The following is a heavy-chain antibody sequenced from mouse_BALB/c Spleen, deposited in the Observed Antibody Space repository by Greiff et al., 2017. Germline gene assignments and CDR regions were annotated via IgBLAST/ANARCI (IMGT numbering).Heavy chain of an antibody. CDR1: GYTFTSYT. Sequence: QVQLKESGAELARPGASVKMSCKASGYTFTSYTMHWVKQRPGQGLEWIGYINPSSGYTNYNQKFKDKATLTADKSSSTAYMQLSSLTSEDSAVYYCARGGLGPFAYWGQGTLVTVSA. D-gene: IGHD4-1*01. J-gene: IGHJ3*01. CDR3: ARGGLGPFAY. V-gene: IGHV1-4*01. CDR2: INPSSGYT.